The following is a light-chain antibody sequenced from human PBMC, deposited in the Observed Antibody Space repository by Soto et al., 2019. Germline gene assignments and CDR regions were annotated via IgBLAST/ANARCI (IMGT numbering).Light chain of an antibody. J-gene: IGLJ1*01. V-gene: IGLV3-1*01. Sequence: SYKLTQPPSVSVSPGQTASITCSGDKLGDKYACWYQQKPGQSPVLVIYQDSKRPSGIPERFSGSNSGNTATLTISGTQAMDEADYYCQAWDSSSLYVFGTGTQLTVL. CDR1: KLGDKY. CDR3: QAWDSSSLYV. CDR2: QDS.